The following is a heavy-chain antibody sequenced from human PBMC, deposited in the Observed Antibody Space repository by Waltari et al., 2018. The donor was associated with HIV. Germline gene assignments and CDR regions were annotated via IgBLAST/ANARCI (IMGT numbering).Heavy chain of an antibody. J-gene: IGHJ6*02. CDR2: IYTGGST. V-gene: IGHV3-66*01. CDR3: ASPDTTMVHGHYYFYHMDV. Sequence: EVQLVESGGGLVQPGGSLRLSCAASGFPVSSNYISWVRQAPGKGLEWVSIIYTGGSTYYAHSVKGRFTISRDNSKNTLHLQMNSLRAEDTAVYYCASPDTTMVHGHYYFYHMDVWGQGTTVTVSS. CDR1: GFPVSSNY. D-gene: IGHD5-18*01.